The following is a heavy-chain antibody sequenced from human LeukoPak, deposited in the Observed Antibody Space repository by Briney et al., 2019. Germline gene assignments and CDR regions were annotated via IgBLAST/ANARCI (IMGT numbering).Heavy chain of an antibody. CDR2: ISYDGSNK. J-gene: IGHJ4*02. V-gene: IGHV3-30*04. Sequence: GGSLRLSCAASGFTFRSYAMHWVRQAPGKGLEWVAVISYDGSNKYYADSVKGRFTISRDNSKNTLYLQMNSLRAEDTAVYYCARVLSSSIAAAVLNYWGQGTLVAVSS. D-gene: IGHD6-13*01. CDR3: ARVLSSSIAAAVLNY. CDR1: GFTFRSYA.